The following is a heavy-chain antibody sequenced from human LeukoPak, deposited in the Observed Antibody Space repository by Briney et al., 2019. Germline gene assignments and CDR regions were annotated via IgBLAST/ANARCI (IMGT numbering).Heavy chain of an antibody. CDR3: AKDGSAYSSSSWGPGNWFDP. CDR2: ISGSGGST. CDR1: GFTFSSYA. J-gene: IGHJ5*02. D-gene: IGHD6-6*01. V-gene: IGHV3-23*01. Sequence: GGSLRLSCAASGFTFSSYAMSWVRQAPGKGLEWVSAISGSGGSTYYADSVKGRFTISRDNSKNTLYLQMNSLRAEDTAVYYCAKDGSAYSSSSWGPGNWFDPWGQGTLVTVSS.